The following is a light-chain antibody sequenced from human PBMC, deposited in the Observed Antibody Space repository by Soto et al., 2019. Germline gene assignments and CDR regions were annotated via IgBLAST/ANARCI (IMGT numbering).Light chain of an antibody. CDR1: QSISSW. J-gene: IGKJ1*01. CDR3: QHYKESST. V-gene: IGKV1-5*03. Sequence: DIQMTQSPSTLSASVGDRVTITCRASQSISSWLAWYQQKPGKAPKLLIYEASNSEIGVPPRFGGSGFGTEFTLTISSLQPDDFATYYCQHYKESSTFGQGTRLEIK. CDR2: EAS.